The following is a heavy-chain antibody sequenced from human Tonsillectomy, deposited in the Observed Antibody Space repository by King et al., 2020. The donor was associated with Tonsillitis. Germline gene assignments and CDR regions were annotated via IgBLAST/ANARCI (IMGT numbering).Heavy chain of an antibody. CDR1: GYTFTGNY. D-gene: IGHD2-2*01. Sequence: VQLVQSGAEVKKPGASVKVSCKASGYTFTGNYMHWVRQAPGQGLEWVGWINPNSGGTNYAQKFQGRVTMTRDTSISTAYMELSRLRSDDTAVYYCARRGVDCSSANCSPYFDYWGQGTLVTVSS. CDR2: INPNSGGT. J-gene: IGHJ4*02. V-gene: IGHV1-2*02. CDR3: ARRGVDCSSANCSPYFDY.